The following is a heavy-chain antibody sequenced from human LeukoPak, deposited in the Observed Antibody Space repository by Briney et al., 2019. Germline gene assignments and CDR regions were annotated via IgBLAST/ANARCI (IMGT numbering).Heavy chain of an antibody. CDR3: ARLRHPPRDYYFDY. V-gene: IGHV1-69*01. J-gene: IGHJ4*02. CDR2: VIPIFGTA. Sequence: SVKVSCKASGGTFSIYAISWVRQAPGQGLEWMGGVIPIFGTANYAQKFQGRVTITADESTSTAYMELSGLRSEDTAVYYCARLRHPPRDYYFDYWGQGTLVTVSS. CDR1: GGTFSIYA. D-gene: IGHD5-12*01.